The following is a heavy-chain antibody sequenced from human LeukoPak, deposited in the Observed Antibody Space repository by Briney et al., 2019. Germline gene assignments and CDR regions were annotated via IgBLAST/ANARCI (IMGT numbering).Heavy chain of an antibody. Sequence: ASVKVSCKASGYTFTGYYMHWVRQAPGQGLEWMGWINPNSGGTNYAQKFQGRVTMTRDTSISTAYMELSRLRSDDTAVYYCASIDILTGFVYSYWGQGTLVTVSS. CDR1: GYTFTGYY. J-gene: IGHJ4*02. CDR3: ASIDILTGFVYSY. D-gene: IGHD3-9*01. CDR2: INPNSGGT. V-gene: IGHV1-2*02.